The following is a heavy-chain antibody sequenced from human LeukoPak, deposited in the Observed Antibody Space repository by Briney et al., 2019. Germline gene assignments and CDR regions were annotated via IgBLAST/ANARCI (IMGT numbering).Heavy chain of an antibody. CDR2: INHSGST. D-gene: IGHD2-2*02. CDR3: ASPTSRPYCSSTSCYTRQSYYYGMDV. V-gene: IGHV4-34*01. Sequence: ASETLSLTCAVYGGSFSGYYWGWIRQPPGKGLEWIGEINHSGSTNYNPSLKSRVTISVDTSKNQFSLKLSSVTAADTAVYYCASPTSRPYCSSTSCYTRQSYYYGMDVWGQGTTVTVSS. CDR1: GGSFSGYY. J-gene: IGHJ6*02.